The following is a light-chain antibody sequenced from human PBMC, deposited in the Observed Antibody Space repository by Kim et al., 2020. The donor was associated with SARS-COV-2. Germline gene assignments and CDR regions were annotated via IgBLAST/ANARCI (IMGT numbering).Light chain of an antibody. CDR3: CSYAGSYNWV. CDR2: DVS. Sequence: GQSVTISCTGTSTDVGGYKYVYWYQQHPGKAPQLMIYDVSKRPSGVPDRFSGSKSGNTASLTISGLQAEDEADYYCCSYAGSYNWVFGGGTQLTVL. V-gene: IGLV2-11*03. J-gene: IGLJ3*02. CDR1: STDVGGYKY.